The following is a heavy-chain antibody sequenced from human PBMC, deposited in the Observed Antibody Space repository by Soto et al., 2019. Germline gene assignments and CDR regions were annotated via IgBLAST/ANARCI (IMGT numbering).Heavy chain of an antibody. Sequence: QVQLVESGGGVVQPGRSPRLSCAASGFTFSSNGMHWVRQAPGKGLEWVAVIWYDGSNKYYADSVKGRFTISRDNSKNTLYLQMNSLRAEDTAVYYCARDRDWNFDYWGQGTLVTVSS. D-gene: IGHD1-1*01. CDR3: ARDRDWNFDY. CDR1: GFTFSSNG. CDR2: IWYDGSNK. J-gene: IGHJ4*02. V-gene: IGHV3-33*01.